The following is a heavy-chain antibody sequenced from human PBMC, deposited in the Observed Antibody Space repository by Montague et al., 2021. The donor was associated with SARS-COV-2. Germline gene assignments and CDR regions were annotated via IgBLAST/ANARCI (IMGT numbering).Heavy chain of an antibody. D-gene: IGHD6-19*01. Sequence: SETLSLTCTVSGGSISNYYWTWIRQPAGKGLEWIGRLYTSGSATYNPSLKSRVTMSVDTSKNQFSLNVTSVTAADTAIYYCAGESGYSSGWRYYYGRDVWGQGTTVTVS. J-gene: IGHJ6*02. CDR1: GGSISNYY. CDR3: AGESGYSSGWRYYYGRDV. V-gene: IGHV4-4*07. CDR2: LYTSGSA.